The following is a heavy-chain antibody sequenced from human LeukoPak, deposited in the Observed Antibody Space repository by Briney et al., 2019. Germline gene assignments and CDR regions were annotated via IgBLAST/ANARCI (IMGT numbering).Heavy chain of an antibody. J-gene: IGHJ6*02. CDR3: ARGWVDSYGSEGMDV. CDR2: IYASGGT. V-gene: IGHV4-4*07. CDR1: GGSISSYY. Sequence: SETLSLTCTVSGGSISSYYWSWIRQPAGKGLEWIGRIYASGGTNYNPSLKSRVTMSVDTSKNQFSLKLSSVTAADTAVYYCARGWVDSYGSEGMDVWGQETTVTVSS. D-gene: IGHD5-18*01.